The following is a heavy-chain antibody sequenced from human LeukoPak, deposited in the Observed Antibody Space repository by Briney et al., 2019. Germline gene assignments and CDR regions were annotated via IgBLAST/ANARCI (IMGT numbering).Heavy chain of an antibody. J-gene: IGHJ5*02. CDR2: ISWNSGSI. V-gene: IGHV3-9*01. CDR3: ARGGVPALVGTKVRRPWFDP. CDR1: GFTFDDYA. Sequence: GRSLRLSCAASGFTFDDYAMHWVRQAPGKGLEWVSGISWNSGSIGYADSVKGRFTISRDNAKNSLYLQMNSLRAEDTAVYYCARGGVPALVGTKVRRPWFDPWGQGTLVTVSS. D-gene: IGHD1-7*01.